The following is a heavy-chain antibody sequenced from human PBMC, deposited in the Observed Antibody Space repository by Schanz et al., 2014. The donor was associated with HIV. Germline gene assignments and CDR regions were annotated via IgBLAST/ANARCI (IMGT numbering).Heavy chain of an antibody. J-gene: IGHJ4*02. CDR3: VKGERIGYRIEVTGPTFDY. CDR2: ISHDGTNK. V-gene: IGHV3-30-3*01. CDR1: GFTFSDHY. D-gene: IGHD3-22*01. Sequence: VHLVESGGGLVQPGGSLRLSCAASGFTFSDHYMDWVRQAPGKGLEWVAVISHDGTNKFYAGSVKDRFTISRDNAKNTLYVQIRSLRNEDTAVYYCVKGERIGYRIEVTGPTFDYWGQGTLVTVSS.